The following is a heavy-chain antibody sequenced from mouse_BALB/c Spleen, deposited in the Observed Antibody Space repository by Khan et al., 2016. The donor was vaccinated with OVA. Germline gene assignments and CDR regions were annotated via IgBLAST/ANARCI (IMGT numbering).Heavy chain of an antibody. CDR2: IWSGGST. CDR3: ARSSLLAMDY. CDR1: GFSLTDYG. V-gene: IGHV2-4-1*01. J-gene: IGHJ4*01. Sequence: QVQLKQSGPGLVEPSQSLSINCTVSGFSLTDYGVHWVRQSPGKGLEWLGMIWSGGSTDYNAAFISRLSIRKDNSKSQVFFKVNSLQADDTAIYXSARSSLLAMDYWGQGTSVNVSS.